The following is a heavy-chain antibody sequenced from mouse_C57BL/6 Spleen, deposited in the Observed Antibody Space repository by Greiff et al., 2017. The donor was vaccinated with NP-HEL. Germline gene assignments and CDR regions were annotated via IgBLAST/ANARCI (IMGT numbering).Heavy chain of an antibody. D-gene: IGHD1-1*01. CDR1: GYTFTSYW. CDR3: ARPVVATYYFDY. V-gene: IGHV1-64*01. Sequence: VQLQQSGAELVKPGASVKLSCKASGYTFTSYWMHWVKQRPGQGLEWIGMIHPNSGSTNYNEKFKSKATLTVDKSSSTAYMQLSSLTSEDSAVYYCARPVVATYYFDYWGQGTTLTVSS. CDR2: IHPNSGST. J-gene: IGHJ2*01.